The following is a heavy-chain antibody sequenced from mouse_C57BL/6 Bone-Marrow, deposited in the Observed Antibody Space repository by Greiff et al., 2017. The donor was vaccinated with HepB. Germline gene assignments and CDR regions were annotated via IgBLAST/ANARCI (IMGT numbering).Heavy chain of an antibody. Sequence: QVQLKESGPELVKPGASVKIFCKASGYAFSSSWMNWVKQRPGKGLEWIGRIYPGDGDTNYNGKFKGKATLTADKSSSTAYMQLSSLTSEDSAVYFCARRRGFAYWGQGTLVTVSA. CDR2: IYPGDGDT. J-gene: IGHJ3*01. CDR1: GYAFSSSW. CDR3: ARRRGFAY. V-gene: IGHV1-82*01.